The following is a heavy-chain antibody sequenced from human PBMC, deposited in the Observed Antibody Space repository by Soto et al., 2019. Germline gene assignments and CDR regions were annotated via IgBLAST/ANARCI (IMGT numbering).Heavy chain of an antibody. V-gene: IGHV4-61*01. D-gene: IGHD3-16*01. J-gene: IGHJ3*02. CDR1: GGSVSSGSYY. Sequence: SEMSLTCTVSGGSVSSGSYYWSWIRQPPGKGLEWIGYIYYSGSTNYNPSLKSRVTISVDTSKNQFSLKLSSVTAADTAVYYCARDPSPFLGAHAFDIWGQGTMVTVSS. CDR2: IYYSGST. CDR3: ARDPSPFLGAHAFDI.